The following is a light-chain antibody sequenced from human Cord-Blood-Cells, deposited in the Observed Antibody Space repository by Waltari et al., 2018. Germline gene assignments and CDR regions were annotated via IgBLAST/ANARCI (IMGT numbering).Light chain of an antibody. Sequence: DIQMTQSPSSLSASVGDRVTITCQASQDISNYLNWYQQKPGKAPKLLIYDASNLETGVPSRLSGSGCGTDFTFTISSLQPEDIATYYCQQYDNLPWTFGQGTKVEIK. V-gene: IGKV1-33*01. J-gene: IGKJ1*01. CDR2: DAS. CDR1: QDISNY. CDR3: QQYDNLPWT.